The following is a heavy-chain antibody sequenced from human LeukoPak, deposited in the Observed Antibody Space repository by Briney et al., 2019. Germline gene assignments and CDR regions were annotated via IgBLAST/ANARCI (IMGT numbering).Heavy chain of an antibody. CDR1: GFTFSSYA. Sequence: GGSLRLSCAASGFTFSSYAMSWVRQAPGRGLEWVSTISAGGDNTYYADSVKGRFTISRDNSKNTLYLHMNSLRAEDTAVYSCTSFAPYDTFDIWGQGTMVTVSS. J-gene: IGHJ3*02. CDR2: ISAGGDNT. V-gene: IGHV3-23*01. CDR3: TSFAPYDTFDI.